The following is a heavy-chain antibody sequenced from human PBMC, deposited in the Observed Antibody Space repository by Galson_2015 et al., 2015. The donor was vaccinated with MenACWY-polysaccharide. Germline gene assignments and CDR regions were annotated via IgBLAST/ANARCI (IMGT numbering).Heavy chain of an antibody. D-gene: IGHD5-18*01. J-gene: IGHJ4*02. CDR1: GFIFSNYW. CDR2: IKSDASTT. Sequence: SLRLSCAASGFIFSNYWMHWVRQAPGEGLVWVSRIKSDASTTNNADSVKGRFTISRDNAKNTLYLEMNNLRAEDTAVYYCARDMGYSYGHGLDYWGQGSLVSVSS. V-gene: IGHV3-74*01. CDR3: ARDMGYSYGHGLDY.